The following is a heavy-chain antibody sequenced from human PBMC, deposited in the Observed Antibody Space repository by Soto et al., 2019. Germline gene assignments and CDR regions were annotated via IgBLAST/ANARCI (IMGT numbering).Heavy chain of an antibody. J-gene: IGHJ6*02. CDR3: AKGLIAGPYYYGMDV. V-gene: IGHV3-23*01. D-gene: IGHD6-13*01. Sequence: GGSLRLSCAASGFTFSSYAMSWVRQAPGKGLEWVSAISGSGGSTYYADSVKGRFTISRDNSKNTLYLQMNSLRAEDTAVYYCAKGLIAGPYYYGMDVWGQGXTVTVSS. CDR2: ISGSGGST. CDR1: GFTFSSYA.